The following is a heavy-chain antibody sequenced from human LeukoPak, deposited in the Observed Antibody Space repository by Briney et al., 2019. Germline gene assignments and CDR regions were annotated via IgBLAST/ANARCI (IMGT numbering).Heavy chain of an antibody. CDR3: AKAYSETNFDY. J-gene: IGHJ4*02. V-gene: IGHV3-66*01. CDR1: GFTVSSNY. D-gene: IGHD4-11*01. CDR2: IYSGGNT. Sequence: GGSLRLSCAASGFTVSSNYMSWVRQAPGKGLEWVSVIYSGGNTYYADSVKGRFTISRDNSQNTLYLQMNSLRVEDTAIYYCAKAYSETNFDYWGQGTLVTVSS.